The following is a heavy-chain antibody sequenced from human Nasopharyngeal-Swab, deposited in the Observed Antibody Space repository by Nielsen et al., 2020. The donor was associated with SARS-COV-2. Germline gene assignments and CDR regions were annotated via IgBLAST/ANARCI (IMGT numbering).Heavy chain of an antibody. V-gene: IGHV3-74*01. CDR3: ARVDVHDAFDV. D-gene: IGHD3-16*01. J-gene: IGHJ3*01. CDR1: GFTFDDYA. Sequence: GGSLRLSCAASGFTFDDYAMHWVRQAPGEGLVWVSRMNSDGSRTSYADSVKGRFTISRDNAKNTLYLQMNSLRAEDTAVYYCARVDVHDAFDVWGQGTMVTVSS. CDR2: MNSDGSRT.